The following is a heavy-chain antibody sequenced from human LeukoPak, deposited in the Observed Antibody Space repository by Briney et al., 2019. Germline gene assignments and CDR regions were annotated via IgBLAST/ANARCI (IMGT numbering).Heavy chain of an antibody. D-gene: IGHD3-10*01. V-gene: IGHV3-53*01. CDR1: GFNVSSHY. CDR3: ARRRPIWLGGEDYGLDV. Sequence: GESLRLSCAASGFNVSSHYMSWVRQAPGKGLECVSVIFSGGTTYYTDSVKGRFTISRDNSNNTVYLQIKSLKVEDTAVYYCARRRPIWLGGEDYGLDVWGKGITVTVSS. J-gene: IGHJ6*04. CDR2: IFSGGTT.